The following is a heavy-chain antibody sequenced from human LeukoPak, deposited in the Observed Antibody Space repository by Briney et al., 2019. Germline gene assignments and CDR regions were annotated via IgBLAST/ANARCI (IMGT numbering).Heavy chain of an antibody. CDR3: ARGRSYFDH. Sequence: GGSLRLSCAASGFTFSSYGMHWVRQAPGKGLEWVAVIWYDGTNKYYADSVKGRFTISRDNSKNTVDLQMNSLRAEDTAVYYCARGRSYFDHWGQGTLVTVSS. V-gene: IGHV3-33*01. CDR1: GFTFSSYG. CDR2: IWYDGTNK. J-gene: IGHJ4*02.